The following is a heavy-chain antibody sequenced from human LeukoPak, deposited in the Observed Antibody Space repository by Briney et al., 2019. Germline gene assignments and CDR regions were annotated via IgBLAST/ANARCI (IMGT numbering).Heavy chain of an antibody. CDR2: IYYSGST. J-gene: IGHJ4*02. CDR1: GGSISSGGYY. Sequence: SETLSLTCTVSGGSISSGGYYWSRIRQHPGKGLERIGYIYYSGSTYYNPSLKSRVTISVDTSKNQFSLKLSSVTAADTAVYYCARVRHSSSGGYYFDYWGQGTLVTVSS. D-gene: IGHD6-6*01. V-gene: IGHV4-31*03. CDR3: ARVRHSSSGGYYFDY.